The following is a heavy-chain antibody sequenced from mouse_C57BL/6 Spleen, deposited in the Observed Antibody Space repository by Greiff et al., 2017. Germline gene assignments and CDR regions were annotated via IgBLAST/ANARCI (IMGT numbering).Heavy chain of an antibody. D-gene: IGHD2-4*01. CDR1: GYTFTSYW. CDR3: TRRGYDYDYFDY. J-gene: IGHJ2*01. Sequence: VQLQQSGAELVRPGSSVKLSCKASGYTFTSYWMHWVKQRPIQGLEWIGNIDPSDSETHYNQKFKDKATLTVDKSSSTAYMQLSSLTSEDSAVYCCTRRGYDYDYFDYWGQGTTLTVSS. V-gene: IGHV1-52*01. CDR2: IDPSDSET.